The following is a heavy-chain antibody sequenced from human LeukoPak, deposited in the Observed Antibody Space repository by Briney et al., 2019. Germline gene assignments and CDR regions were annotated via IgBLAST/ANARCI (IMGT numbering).Heavy chain of an antibody. D-gene: IGHD1-26*01. V-gene: IGHV3-23*01. J-gene: IGHJ3*02. Sequence: GGSLRLSCAASGFTFSSSAMSWVRQAPGKGLEWVAAISDTGRLSYCADSVNGRFTISRDNSKNTLYLQMNNLRAEDTAMYYCAREMYSGMYNDAFDIWGQGTKVTVSS. CDR3: AREMYSGMYNDAFDI. CDR1: GFTFSSSA. CDR2: ISDTGRLS.